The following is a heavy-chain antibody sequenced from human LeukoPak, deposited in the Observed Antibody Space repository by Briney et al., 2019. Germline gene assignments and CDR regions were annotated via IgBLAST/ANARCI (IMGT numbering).Heavy chain of an antibody. V-gene: IGHV4-59*08. CDR2: IYYTGST. CDR3: ARHRAYSSSSPFDY. J-gene: IGHJ4*02. Sequence: SETLSLTCTVSGGSISSYYWSWIRQPPGKGLEWIGYIYYTGSTNYNPSLKSRVTMFVDMSKNQFSLRLSSVTAANTAVYYCARHRAYSSSSPFDYWGQGTLVTVSS. D-gene: IGHD6-6*01. CDR1: GGSISSYY.